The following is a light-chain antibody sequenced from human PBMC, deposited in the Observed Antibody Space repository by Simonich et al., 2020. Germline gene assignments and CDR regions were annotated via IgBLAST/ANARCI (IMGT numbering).Light chain of an antibody. J-gene: IGKJ4*01. CDR2: DAS. V-gene: IGKV1-33*01. CDR3: QQYDNLPLT. CDR1: QDLSNY. Sequence: DIQMTQSPSSLSASVGDRVTITCQASQDLSNYLNWYQQKPGKAPKLLIYDASNLETGVPSRFIGSGSGTDFTFTISSLQPEDIATYYCQQYDNLPLTFGGGTKVEIK.